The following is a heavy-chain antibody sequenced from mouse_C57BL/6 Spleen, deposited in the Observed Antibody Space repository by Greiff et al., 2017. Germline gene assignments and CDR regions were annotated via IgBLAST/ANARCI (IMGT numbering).Heavy chain of an antibody. V-gene: IGHV1-26*01. CDR3: ARGWDVGAMDY. CDR1: GYTFTDYY. Sequence: EVQLQQSGPELVKPGASVKISCKASGYTFTDYYMNWVKQSHGKSLEWIGDINPNNGGTSYNQKFKGKATLTVDKSSSTAYMELRSLTSEDSAVYYCARGWDVGAMDYWGQGTSVTVSS. CDR2: INPNNGGT. J-gene: IGHJ4*01. D-gene: IGHD4-1*01.